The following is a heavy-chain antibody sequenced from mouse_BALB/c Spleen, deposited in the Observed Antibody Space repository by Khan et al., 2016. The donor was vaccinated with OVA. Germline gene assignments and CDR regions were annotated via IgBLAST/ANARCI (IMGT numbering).Heavy chain of an antibody. CDR3: ARRGYGNYWFAY. V-gene: IGHV14-1*02. CDR1: GFNIKDYY. CDR2: IDPENVHT. J-gene: IGHJ3*01. Sequence: VQLKQSGAELVRPGALVKLSCKASGFNIKDYYIPWVKQRPEQGLEWIGWIDPENVHTIYDPKFQGKASITADTSSNTAYLQLSSLTSEDTAVYYCARRGYGNYWFAYWGQGTLVTVSA. D-gene: IGHD2-1*01.